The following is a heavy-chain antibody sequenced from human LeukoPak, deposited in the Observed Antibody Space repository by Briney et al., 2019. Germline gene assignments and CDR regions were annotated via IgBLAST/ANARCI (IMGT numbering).Heavy chain of an antibody. CDR1: GGSISSSSYY. V-gene: IGHV4-39*07. Sequence: SETLSLTCTVSGGSISSSSYYWGWIRQPPGKGLEWIGSIYYSGSTYYNPSLKSRVTISVDTSKNQFSLKLSSVTAADTAVYYCAMGDGYNYGYWGQGTLVTVSS. D-gene: IGHD5-12*01. J-gene: IGHJ4*02. CDR3: AMGDGYNYGY. CDR2: IYYSGST.